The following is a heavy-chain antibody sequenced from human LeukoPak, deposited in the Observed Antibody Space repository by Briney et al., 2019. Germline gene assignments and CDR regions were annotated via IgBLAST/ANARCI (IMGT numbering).Heavy chain of an antibody. CDR1: GGSFSGYY. CDR3: ASSPGRNYYYGSGSYYPNDAFDI. Sequence: PSETLSLTCAVYGGSFSGYYWSWIRQPPGKGPEWIGEINHSGSTNYNPSLKSRVTISVDTSKNQFSLKLSSVTAADTAVYYCASSPGRNYYYGSGSYYPNDAFDIWGQGTMVTVSS. CDR2: INHSGST. V-gene: IGHV4-34*01. J-gene: IGHJ3*02. D-gene: IGHD3-10*01.